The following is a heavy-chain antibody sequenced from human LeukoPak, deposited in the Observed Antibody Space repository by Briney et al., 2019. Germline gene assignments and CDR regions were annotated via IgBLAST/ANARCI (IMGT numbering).Heavy chain of an antibody. V-gene: IGHV1-69*13. CDR2: IIPIFGTA. CDR3: ARDGNNWNPDLF. Sequence: SVKVSCKASGGTFSSYAISWVRQAPGQGLEWMGGIIPIFGTANYAQKFHGIVTIAAEESTSTAYMELRSLRSEDTAVYYCARDGNNWNPDLFWGQGTLVTVSS. CDR1: GGTFSSYA. D-gene: IGHD1-20*01. J-gene: IGHJ4*02.